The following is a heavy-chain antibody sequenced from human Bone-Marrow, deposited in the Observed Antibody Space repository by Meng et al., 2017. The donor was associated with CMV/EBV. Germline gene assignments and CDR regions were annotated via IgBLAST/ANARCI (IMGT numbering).Heavy chain of an antibody. CDR3: ARVRGVDNGGNSGSFDY. CDR1: GSIPTDHI. CDR2: IRGRGGST. Sequence: CWVSSGSIPTDHIMTWIRQTPGKGLEWVAYIRGRGGSTWYADSVKGRFTIFRDNSKNSLHLQMNNLRGEDTDVYCGARVRGVDNGGNSGSFDYWGQGTLVTVSS. V-gene: IGHV3-11*01. J-gene: IGHJ4*02. D-gene: IGHD4-23*01.